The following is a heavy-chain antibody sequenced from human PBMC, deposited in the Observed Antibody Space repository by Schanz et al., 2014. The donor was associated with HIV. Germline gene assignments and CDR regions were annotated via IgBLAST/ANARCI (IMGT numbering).Heavy chain of an antibody. J-gene: IGHJ6*02. CDR2: IWYDGSNK. D-gene: IGHD1-26*01. Sequence: VQLVESGGGLEQPGGSLRLSCAASGFTFSSYGMHWVRQAPGKGLEWVAVIWYDGSNKYYVDSVKDRFTISRDNSKNTLYLQMNGLRAEDTAVYYCARTSRIVIPDRDPRLSYLYGMDVWGQGTTVTVSS. V-gene: IGHV3-33*01. CDR1: GFTFSSYG. CDR3: ARTSRIVIPDRDPRLSYLYGMDV.